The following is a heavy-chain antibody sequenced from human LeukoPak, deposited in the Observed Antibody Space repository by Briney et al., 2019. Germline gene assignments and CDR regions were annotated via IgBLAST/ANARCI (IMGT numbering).Heavy chain of an antibody. CDR2: INWNGGST. V-gene: IGHV3-20*04. Sequence: GGSLRLSCAAPGFTFSSYWMHWVRQAPGKGLEWVSGINWNGGSTGYADSVKGRFTISRDNAENSLYLQMNSLRAEDTALYYCARTYYYDSSGYYYDDAFDIWGQGPMVTVSS. D-gene: IGHD3-22*01. CDR3: ARTYYYDSSGYYYDDAFDI. J-gene: IGHJ3*02. CDR1: GFTFSSYW.